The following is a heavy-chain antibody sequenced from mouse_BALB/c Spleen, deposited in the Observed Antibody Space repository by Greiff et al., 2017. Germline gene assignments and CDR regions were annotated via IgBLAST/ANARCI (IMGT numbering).Heavy chain of an antibody. CDR3: ARLNYGRGFDY. CDR2: IYPYNGGT. V-gene: IGHV1S29*02. J-gene: IGHJ2*01. Sequence: EVQLQESGPELVKPGASVKISCKASGYTFTDYNMHWVKQSHGKSLEWIGCIYPYNGGTGYNQKFKSKATLTVDNSSSTAYMELRSLTSEDSAVYYCARLNYGRGFDYWGQGTTLTVSS. CDR1: GYTFTDYN. D-gene: IGHD1-1*01.